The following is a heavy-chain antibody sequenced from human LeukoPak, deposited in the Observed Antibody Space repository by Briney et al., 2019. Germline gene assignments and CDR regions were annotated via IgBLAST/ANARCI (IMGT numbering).Heavy chain of an antibody. CDR1: GYSFTSYW. J-gene: IGHJ4*02. Sequence: GESLKISYEGSGYSFTSYWITWVRQMPGKGLEGMGRIDPSDSYTNYSPSFQGHVTISADKSFSTAYLQWSSLKASDTAIYYCARRGCSTTSCPFDYWGQGTLVTVSS. D-gene: IGHD2-2*01. CDR2: IDPSDSYT. V-gene: IGHV5-10-1*01. CDR3: ARRGCSTTSCPFDY.